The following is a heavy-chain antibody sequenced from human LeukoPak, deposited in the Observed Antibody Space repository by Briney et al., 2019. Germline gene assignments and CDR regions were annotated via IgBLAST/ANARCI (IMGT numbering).Heavy chain of an antibody. Sequence: GGSLRLSCAASGFTFSSYALSWVRQAPGKGLEWVSVISGGDGSTYYADSVKGRFTISRDNSKNTLYLQMNSLRAEDTAVYYCAKRGSSWQYGMDVWGQGTTVTVSS. CDR1: GFTFSSYA. J-gene: IGHJ6*02. CDR2: ISGGDGST. D-gene: IGHD6-13*01. V-gene: IGHV3-23*01. CDR3: AKRGSSWQYGMDV.